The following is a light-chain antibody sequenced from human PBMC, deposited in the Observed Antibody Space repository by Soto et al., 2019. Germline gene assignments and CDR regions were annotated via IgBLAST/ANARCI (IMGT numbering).Light chain of an antibody. CDR1: SSDVGGHNH. CDR3: NSYTSSSTHV. CDR2: EVR. V-gene: IGLV2-14*01. J-gene: IGLJ1*01. Sequence: QSALTQPASVSGSPGQSITISCTGSSSDVGGHNHVSWYQQHPGKAPKLIIYEVRNRPSGVSNRFSGSKSGNTASLTISGFPADDEDDYYCNSYTSSSTHVFGTGTKVTVL.